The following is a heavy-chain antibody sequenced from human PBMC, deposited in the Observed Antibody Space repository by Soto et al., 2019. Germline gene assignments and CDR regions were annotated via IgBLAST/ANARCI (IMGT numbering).Heavy chain of an antibody. V-gene: IGHV3-23*01. CDR2: ISGSGGST. Sequence: GGSLRLSCAASGFTFSSYAMSWVRQAPGKGLEWVSAISGSGGSTYYADSVKGRFTISRDNSKNTLYLQMNSLRAEDTAVYYCAKDRISGIAARRHNWFDPWGQGTLVTVSS. CDR3: AKDRISGIAARRHNWFDP. D-gene: IGHD6-6*01. J-gene: IGHJ5*02. CDR1: GFTFSSYA.